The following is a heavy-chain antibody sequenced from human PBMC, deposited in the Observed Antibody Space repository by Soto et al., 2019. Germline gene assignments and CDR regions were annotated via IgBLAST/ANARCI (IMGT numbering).Heavy chain of an antibody. CDR3: ARSGYNYNRLDY. J-gene: IGHJ4*01. CDR1: GFTFSSYS. Sequence: GGSLRLSCAASGFTFSSYSMNWVRQAPGKGLEWVSSISSSSSYIYYADSVKGRFTISRDNAKNSLYLQMNSLRAEDTALYYCARSGYNYNRLDYSGHATPVTAPQ. D-gene: IGHD1-1*01. V-gene: IGHV3-21*01. CDR2: ISSSSSYI.